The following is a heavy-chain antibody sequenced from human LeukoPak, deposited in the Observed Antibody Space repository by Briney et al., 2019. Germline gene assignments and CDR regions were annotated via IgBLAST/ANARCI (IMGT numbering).Heavy chain of an antibody. CDR1: GYTFTSYA. CDR2: INTNTGNP. Sequence: AASVTVSCKASGYTFTSYAMNWVRQAPGQGLEWMGWINTNTGNPTYAQGFTGRFVFSLDTSVSTAYLQISSLKAEDTAVYYCARVGQLVRKLFDYWGQGTLVTVSS. V-gene: IGHV7-4-1*02. J-gene: IGHJ4*02. D-gene: IGHD6-6*01. CDR3: ARVGQLVRKLFDY.